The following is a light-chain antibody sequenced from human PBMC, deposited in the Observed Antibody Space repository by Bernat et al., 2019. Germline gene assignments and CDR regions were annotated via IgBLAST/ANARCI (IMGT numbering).Light chain of an antibody. CDR2: GAS. Sequence: EIVMTQSPATLSVSPGERATLSCRASQSVSSNLAWYQQQPGQAPRLLIYGASTRATGIPARFSGSGSGTEFTRTISSLQSEDFAVYYCQQYNNWPQTFGQGTKVEIK. CDR3: QQYNNWPQT. J-gene: IGKJ1*01. V-gene: IGKV3-15*01. CDR1: QSVSSN.